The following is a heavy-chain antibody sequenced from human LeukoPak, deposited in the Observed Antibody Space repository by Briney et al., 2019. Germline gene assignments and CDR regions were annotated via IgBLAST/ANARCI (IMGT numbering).Heavy chain of an antibody. CDR3: ARGYYDLLTGHVVTYYFDY. CDR2: INAGNGKT. V-gene: IGHV1-3*01. J-gene: IGHJ4*02. CDR1: GYTFTNYA. D-gene: IGHD3-9*01. Sequence: ASVTVSCKASGYTFTNYAVHWVRQAPGQRLEWMGWINAGNGKTNYSQRFQGRVTLTRDTSASTVYMELRSLRSEGTAVYYCARGYYDLLTGHVVTYYFDYWGQGTLVTVSS.